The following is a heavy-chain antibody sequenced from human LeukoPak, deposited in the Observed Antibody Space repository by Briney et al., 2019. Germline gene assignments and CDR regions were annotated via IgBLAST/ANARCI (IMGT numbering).Heavy chain of an antibody. CDR2: ISSSTYI. J-gene: IGHJ4*02. CDR3: ARAEGSGSSFDY. CDR1: GFPFRSFS. D-gene: IGHD3-10*01. V-gene: IGHV3-21*01. Sequence: GGSLRLSCVASGFPFRSFSMNWVRQPPGKGLEWVSSISSSTYIYYADSVKGRFTISRDNAKNSLYLQMNSLRVEDTAVYYCARAEGSGSSFDYWGQGTLVTVSS.